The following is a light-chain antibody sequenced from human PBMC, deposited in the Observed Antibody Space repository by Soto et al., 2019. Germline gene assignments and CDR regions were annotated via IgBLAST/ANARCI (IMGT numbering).Light chain of an antibody. CDR2: GAS. CDR3: QQYGSSPPT. V-gene: IGKV3-20*01. J-gene: IGKJ1*01. Sequence: IVLTQSPGTLSLSPGERTTLSCRASQSISRYLAWYQQKPGQGPRLLIYGASSRATGTPDRFSGSGSGTDFTLTINRLEHEDFELYSCQQYGSSPPTLGQGTKVDIK. CDR1: QSISRY.